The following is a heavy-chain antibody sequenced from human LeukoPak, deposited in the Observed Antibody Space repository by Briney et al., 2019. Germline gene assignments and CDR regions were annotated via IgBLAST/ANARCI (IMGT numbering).Heavy chain of an antibody. CDR2: ISSSSSYI. Sequence: GGSLRLSCAASGFTFSSYSMNWVRQAPGKGLEWVSSISSSSSYIYYADSAKGRFTISRDNAKNSLYLQMNSLRAEDTAVYYCARDPVLLWFGAFDYWGQGTLVTVSS. J-gene: IGHJ4*02. CDR1: GFTFSSYS. V-gene: IGHV3-21*01. CDR3: ARDPVLLWFGAFDY. D-gene: IGHD3-10*01.